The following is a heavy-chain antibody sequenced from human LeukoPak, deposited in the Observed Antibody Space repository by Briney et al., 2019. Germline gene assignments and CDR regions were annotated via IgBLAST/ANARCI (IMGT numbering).Heavy chain of an antibody. D-gene: IGHD6-19*01. CDR2: ISGSGGST. CDR1: GFTFSSYA. CDR3: AKDQGSSGWYAAVY. V-gene: IGHV3-23*01. J-gene: IGHJ4*02. Sequence: GGSLRLSCAASGFTFSSYAMSWVRQAPGKGLEWGSPISGSGGSTYYADSVKGRFTISRDNSKNTLYLQMNSLRAEDTAVYYCAKDQGSSGWYAAVYWGQGTLVTVSS.